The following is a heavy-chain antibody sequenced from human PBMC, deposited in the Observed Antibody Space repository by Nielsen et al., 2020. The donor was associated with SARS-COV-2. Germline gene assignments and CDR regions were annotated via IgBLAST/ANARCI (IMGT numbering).Heavy chain of an antibody. CDR3: ARDTRTGWSLDY. J-gene: IGHJ4*02. CDR2: ISSSSSYI. CDR1: GFTFSSYS. V-gene: IGHV3-21*01. D-gene: IGHD6-19*01. Sequence: GGSLRLSCAASGFTFSSYSMNWVRQAPGKGLEWVSSISSSSSYIYYADSVKGRFTISRDNAKNSLYLQMNSLRAEDTAVYYCARDTRTGWSLDYWGQGTLVTVSS.